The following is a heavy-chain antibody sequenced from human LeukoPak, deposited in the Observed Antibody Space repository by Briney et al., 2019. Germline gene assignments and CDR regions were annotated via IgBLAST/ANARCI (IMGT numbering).Heavy chain of an antibody. J-gene: IGHJ4*02. CDR1: GDSISSGNFY. Sequence: SQTLSLTCTVSGDSISSGNFYWSWIRQPPGKGLEWIGYIYYSGSTYYNPSLKSRVTISVGTSKNQFSLKLSSVTAADTAVYYCARAEWAAVDYWGQGTLVTVSS. CDR3: ARAEWAAVDY. CDR2: IYYSGST. D-gene: IGHD1-14*01. V-gene: IGHV4-30-4*08.